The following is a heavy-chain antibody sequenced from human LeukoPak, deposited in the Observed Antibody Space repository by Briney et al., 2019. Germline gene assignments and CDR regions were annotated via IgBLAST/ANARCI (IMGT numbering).Heavy chain of an antibody. CDR1: GFTFSSYS. J-gene: IGHJ4*02. CDR2: ISSSSSYI. CDR3: AYYYDSSGYPEAFDY. D-gene: IGHD3-22*01. Sequence: KPGGSLRLSCAASGFTFSSYSMNWVRQAPGKGLEWVSSISSSSSYIYYADSVKGRFTISRDNAKNSLYLQMNSLRAEDTAVYYCAYYYDSSGYPEAFDYWGQGTLVTVSS. V-gene: IGHV3-21*04.